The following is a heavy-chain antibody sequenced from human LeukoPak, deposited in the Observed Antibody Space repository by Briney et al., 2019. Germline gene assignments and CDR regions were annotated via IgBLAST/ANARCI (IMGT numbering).Heavy chain of an antibody. CDR2: IIPIFGAA. CDR3: ARGGDDRGSWSYYYYYGMDA. Sequence: SVKVSCKASAGTFSSYAIRWVRQAPGQGLEWMGGIIPIFGAANYAQKFQGRVTITADESTSTAYMELSSLRSEDTAVYYCARGGDDRGSWSYYYYYGMDAWGQGTTVTVSS. J-gene: IGHJ6*02. D-gene: IGHD6-13*01. CDR1: AGTFSSYA. V-gene: IGHV1-69*01.